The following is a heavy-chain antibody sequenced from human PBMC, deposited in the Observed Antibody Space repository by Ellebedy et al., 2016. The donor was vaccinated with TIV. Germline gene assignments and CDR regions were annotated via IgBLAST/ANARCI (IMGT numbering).Heavy chain of an antibody. D-gene: IGHD1-1*01. Sequence: PGGSLRLSCAVSGFTFSTSWMSWVRQAPGQGLEWVANMNGDGNERYYVDSVEGRFTISRDNTRNTLYLQLNSLGADDTAFYYCTKDGSGTMNFWGQGTLVTVSS. CDR3: TKDGSGTMNF. J-gene: IGHJ4*02. CDR2: MNGDGNER. V-gene: IGHV3-7*01. CDR1: GFTFSTSW.